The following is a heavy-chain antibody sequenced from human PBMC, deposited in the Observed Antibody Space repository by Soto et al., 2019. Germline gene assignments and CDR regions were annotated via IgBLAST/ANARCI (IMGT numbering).Heavy chain of an antibody. Sequence: EVQLVESGGGLVQPGRSLRLSCAASGFTFDDYAMHWVRQAPGKGLEWVSGISWNSGSIGYADSVKGRFTISRDNAKNSLYLQMNSLRAEDTALYYCAKDSQYQLLSHAFDIWGQGTMVTVSS. J-gene: IGHJ3*02. V-gene: IGHV3-9*01. CDR3: AKDSQYQLLSHAFDI. CDR1: GFTFDDYA. CDR2: ISWNSGSI. D-gene: IGHD2-2*01.